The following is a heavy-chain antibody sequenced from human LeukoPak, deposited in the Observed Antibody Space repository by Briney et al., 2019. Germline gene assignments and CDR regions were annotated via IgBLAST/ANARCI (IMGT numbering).Heavy chain of an antibody. V-gene: IGHV4-39*07. CDR1: GGSISSSSFY. J-gene: IGHJ4*02. D-gene: IGHD3/OR15-3a*01. Sequence: PSETLSLTCTVSGGSISSSSFYWGWIRQPPGKGLEWIGSVYSRGSTYYTPSLKSRVTISIDTSKNQFSLRPTSVTATDTAVYYCARDDFWTGYYTFAYWSQGTLVTVSS. CDR3: ARDDFWTGYYTFAY. CDR2: VYSRGST.